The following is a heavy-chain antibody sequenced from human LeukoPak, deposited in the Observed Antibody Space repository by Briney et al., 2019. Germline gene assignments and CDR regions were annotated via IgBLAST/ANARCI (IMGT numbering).Heavy chain of an antibody. CDR3: ARGVGRDGYNFPFGFDY. J-gene: IGHJ4*02. V-gene: IGHV4-34*01. Sequence: PSETLSLTCAVYGGSFSGYYWSWIRQPPGKGLEWIGEINHSGSTNYNPSLKSRVTISVDTSKNQFSLKLSSVTAADTAVYYCARGVGRDGYNFPFGFDYWGQGTLVTVSS. CDR1: GGSFSGYY. CDR2: INHSGST. D-gene: IGHD5-24*01.